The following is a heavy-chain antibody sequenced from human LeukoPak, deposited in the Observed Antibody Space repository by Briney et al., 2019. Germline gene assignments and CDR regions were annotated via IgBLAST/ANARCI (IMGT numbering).Heavy chain of an antibody. Sequence: VSVKVSCKVSGYTLTELSVHWVRQAPGKGLEWMGGFDPEDGETIYAQKFQGRVTMTEDTSTDTAYMELSSLRSEDTAVYYCATDPPKTMRVVKLDYYYGMDVWGQGTTVTVSS. V-gene: IGHV1-24*01. J-gene: IGHJ6*02. CDR3: ATDPPKTMRVVKLDYYYGMDV. D-gene: IGHD3-3*01. CDR2: FDPEDGET. CDR1: GYTLTELS.